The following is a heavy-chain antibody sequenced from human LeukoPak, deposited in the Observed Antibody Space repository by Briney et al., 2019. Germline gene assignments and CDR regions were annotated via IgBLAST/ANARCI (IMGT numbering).Heavy chain of an antibody. J-gene: IGHJ4*02. V-gene: IGHV3-30*18. CDR2: ISYDGSNK. CDR3: TKGDRGSYG. D-gene: IGHD1-26*01. CDR1: GFTFSSYG. Sequence: PGRSLRLSCAASGFTFSSYGMHWVRQAPGNGLEWVAVISYDGSNKYYADSVKGRFTISRDNSKNTLYLQMNSLRAEDTAVYYCTKGDRGSYGWGQGTLVTVSS.